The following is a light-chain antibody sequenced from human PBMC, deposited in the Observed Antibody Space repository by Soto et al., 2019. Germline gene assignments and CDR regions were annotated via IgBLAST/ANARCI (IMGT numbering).Light chain of an antibody. Sequence: IVMTQSPATLSVSPGERATLSCRASQSVSSNLAWYQHKPGQAPRLLFYGASTRAAGIPARFSGGGSGTEFTLTISGLQSEDFAVYYCQQSNKWPYTFGQGTKLEIK. CDR1: QSVSSN. J-gene: IGKJ2*01. CDR2: GAS. CDR3: QQSNKWPYT. V-gene: IGKV3-15*01.